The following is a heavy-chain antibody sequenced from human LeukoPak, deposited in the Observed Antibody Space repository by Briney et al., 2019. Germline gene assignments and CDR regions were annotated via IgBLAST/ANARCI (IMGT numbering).Heavy chain of an antibody. CDR1: GYTFTSYG. V-gene: IGHV1-18*01. J-gene: IGHJ6*02. CDR3: ARVQDYDILTGYLPGYYGMDV. D-gene: IGHD3-9*01. CDR2: IRAYNGNT. Sequence: ASVKVSCKASGYTFTSYGISWVRQAPGQGLEWMGWIRAYNGNTNYAQKLQGRVTMTTDTSTSTAYMELRSLRSDDTAVYYCARVQDYDILTGYLPGYYGMDVWGQGTTVTVSS.